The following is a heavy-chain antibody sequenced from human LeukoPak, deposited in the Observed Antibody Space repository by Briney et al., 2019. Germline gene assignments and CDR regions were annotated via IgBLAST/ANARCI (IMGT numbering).Heavy chain of an antibody. Sequence: PSETLSLTCTVSGGSISSSSYYWGWIRQPPGKGLEWIGSIYSSGSTYYNPSLKSRITISVDTSKNQFSLKLSSVTAADTAVYYCARLAVGGSYLMGFDDWGQGTLVTVSS. CDR1: GGSISSSSYY. CDR2: IYSSGST. D-gene: IGHD1-26*01. J-gene: IGHJ4*02. CDR3: ARLAVGGSYLMGFDD. V-gene: IGHV4-39*07.